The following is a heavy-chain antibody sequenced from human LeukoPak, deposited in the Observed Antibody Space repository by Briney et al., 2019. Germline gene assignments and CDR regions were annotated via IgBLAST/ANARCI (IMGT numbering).Heavy chain of an antibody. CDR2: INPRSGGI. D-gene: IGHD3-3*01. Sequence: ASVKVSCKTSGYTFTDYYIHWVRQAPGQRLEWMGRINPRSGGINYAQKFQGRVTMTRDTAISTAYMELRSLRSDDTAVYYCARDQSITIFGVVISLYYYGMDVWGQGTTVTVSS. CDR3: ARDQSITIFGVVISLYYYGMDV. J-gene: IGHJ6*02. CDR1: GYTFTDYY. V-gene: IGHV1-2*06.